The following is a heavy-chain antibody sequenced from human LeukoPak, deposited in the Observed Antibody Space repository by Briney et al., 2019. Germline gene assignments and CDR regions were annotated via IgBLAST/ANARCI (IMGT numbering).Heavy chain of an antibody. D-gene: IGHD3-10*01. CDR1: GFIFSSNI. CDR2: ITGSSNAI. CDR3: ARERGSGNYDY. V-gene: IGHV3-48*01. J-gene: IGHJ4*02. Sequence: GGSLRLSCAASGFIFSSNIMNWVRQAPGKGLEWVSYITGSSNAIYYADSVKGRFTISRDSARSTLYLQMNSLRAEDSAVYYCARERGSGNYDYWGQGTLVTVSS.